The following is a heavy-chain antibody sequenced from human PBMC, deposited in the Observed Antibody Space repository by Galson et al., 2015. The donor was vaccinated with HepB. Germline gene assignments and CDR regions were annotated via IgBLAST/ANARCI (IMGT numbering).Heavy chain of an antibody. D-gene: IGHD3-3*01. J-gene: IGHJ2*01. Sequence: SVKVSCKASGYTFTSYAMNWVRQAPGQGLEWMGWINTNTGNPTYAQGFTGRFVFSLDTSVSTAYLQISSLKAEDTAVYYCARGDTPFGVVIPPNWYFDLWGRGTLVTVSS. CDR2: INTNTGNP. CDR3: ARGDTPFGVVIPPNWYFDL. CDR1: GYTFTSYA. V-gene: IGHV7-4-1*02.